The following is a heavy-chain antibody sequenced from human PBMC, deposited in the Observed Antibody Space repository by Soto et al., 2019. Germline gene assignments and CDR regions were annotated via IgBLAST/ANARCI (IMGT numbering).Heavy chain of an antibody. CDR2: IIPIFGTA. CDR1: RGTFSSCA. J-gene: IGHJ5*02. V-gene: IGHV1-69*01. D-gene: IGHD2-21*02. Sequence: QVQLVQSGAEVKKPGSSVKVSCKASRGTFSSCAISWVRQAPGQGLEWMGGIIPIFGTANYAQKFQGRVTITADESTSTAYMELSSLRSEDTAVYYCLILREDRDWFDPWGPGTLVTVSS. CDR3: LILREDRDWFDP.